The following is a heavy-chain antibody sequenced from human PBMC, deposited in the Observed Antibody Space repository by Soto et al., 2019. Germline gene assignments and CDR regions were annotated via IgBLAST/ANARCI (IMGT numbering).Heavy chain of an antibody. CDR3: ARDYPIHACET. CDR2: INGDGSGS. Sequence: EVQLVESGGGLVQPVGSLRLSCAASGFTFSSYWMHWVRQAPGKGLVWVSRINGDGSGSSYADSVEGRFTISRDNVKNTLYLQVNSLRAEDTAVYYCARDYPIHACETWGQGTMVTVSS. J-gene: IGHJ3*01. V-gene: IGHV3-74*01. D-gene: IGHD3-16*02. CDR1: GFTFSSYW.